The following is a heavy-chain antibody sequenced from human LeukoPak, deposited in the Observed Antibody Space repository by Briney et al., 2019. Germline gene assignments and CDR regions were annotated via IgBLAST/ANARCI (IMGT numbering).Heavy chain of an antibody. CDR3: AREYSASEH. Sequence: GASVKVSCRASGYTFTGHFLHWVRQAPGQALEWMAWIDPNNGDTHYAQNFQGRITVTRDTSISTVYMELSRLTSDDTAVYYCAREYSASEHWGQGTLVTVSS. D-gene: IGHD4-11*01. V-gene: IGHV1-2*02. CDR2: IDPNNGDT. CDR1: GYTFTGHF. J-gene: IGHJ4*02.